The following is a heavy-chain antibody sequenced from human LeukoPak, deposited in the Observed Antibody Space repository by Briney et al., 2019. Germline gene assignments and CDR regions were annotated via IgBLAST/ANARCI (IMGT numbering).Heavy chain of an antibody. Sequence: RPGGSLRLSCAASGFTLSSYSMNWVRQAPGKALEWVSSISSSSGYVFYADSMKGRFTVSRDNSKNSLYLQMNTLRAEDTAVYYCARCPEDSHTWSIDFWGQGTLVSVSS. CDR1: GFTLSSYS. J-gene: IGHJ4*02. CDR3: ARCPEDSHTWSIDF. V-gene: IGHV3-21*01. CDR2: ISSSSGYV. D-gene: IGHD6-6*01.